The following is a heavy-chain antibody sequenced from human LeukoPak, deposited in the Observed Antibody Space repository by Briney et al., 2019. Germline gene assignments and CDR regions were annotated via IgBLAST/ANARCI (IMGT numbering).Heavy chain of an antibody. J-gene: IGHJ4*02. CDR1: GFTFSSYA. V-gene: IGHV3-23*01. Sequence: GGSLRLSCAASGFTFSSYAMNWVRQAPGKGLEWVSRTSGSGGSTYYADSVEGRFTISRDNSKNTLYLQMNSLRAEDTAVYYCAKRYGIFLDYYFDYWGQGTLVTVSS. D-gene: IGHD3-3*01. CDR2: TSGSGGST. CDR3: AKRYGIFLDYYFDY.